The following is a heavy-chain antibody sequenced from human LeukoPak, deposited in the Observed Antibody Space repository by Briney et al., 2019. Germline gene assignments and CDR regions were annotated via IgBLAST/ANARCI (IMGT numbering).Heavy chain of an antibody. CDR2: ISGSGGVT. CDR3: AKERWELQGEFYHYYGMDV. Sequence: PGGSLRLSCAASGFTFSSHWMHWVRHAPGKGLEWVSSISGSGGVTYYADSVKGRFTISRDNSKNTLYLQMNSLRAEDTAVYYCAKERWELQGEFYHYYGMDVWGQGTTVTVSS. CDR1: GFTFSSHW. D-gene: IGHD1-26*01. V-gene: IGHV3-23*01. J-gene: IGHJ6*02.